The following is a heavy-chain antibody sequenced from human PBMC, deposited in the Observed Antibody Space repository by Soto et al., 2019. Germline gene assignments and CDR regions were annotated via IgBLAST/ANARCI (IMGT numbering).Heavy chain of an antibody. Sequence: QVQLVQSGAEVMRPGASVQVSCKTSGYTYINYIIAWVRQAPGQGLECMGWINTYNGHTVYAQHLQGRVTMTTDTSTSTAYMELRSLRSDDTAVYYCAREVHDYGGNSNWFDLWGQGTQVTVSS. CDR1: GYTYINYI. CDR3: AREVHDYGGNSNWFDL. J-gene: IGHJ5*02. CDR2: INTYNGHT. V-gene: IGHV1-18*01. D-gene: IGHD4-17*01.